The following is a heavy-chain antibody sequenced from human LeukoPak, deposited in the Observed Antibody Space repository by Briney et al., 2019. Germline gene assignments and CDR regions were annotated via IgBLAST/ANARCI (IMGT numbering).Heavy chain of an antibody. Sequence: SETLSLTCAVYGGSFSGYYWSWIRQPPGKGLEWIGEINHSGSTNYNPSLKSRVTISVDTSKNQFSLKLSSVTAADAAVYYCARPRYSGSSRHNWFDPWGQGTLVTVSS. CDR3: ARPRYSGSSRHNWFDP. D-gene: IGHD6-6*01. J-gene: IGHJ5*02. CDR1: GGSFSGYY. V-gene: IGHV4-34*01. CDR2: INHSGST.